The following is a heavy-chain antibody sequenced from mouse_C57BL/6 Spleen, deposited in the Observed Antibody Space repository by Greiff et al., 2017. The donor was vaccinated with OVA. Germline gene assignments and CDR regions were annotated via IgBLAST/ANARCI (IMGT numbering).Heavy chain of an antibody. CDR1: GFTFSSYA. V-gene: IGHV5-4*01. Sequence: EVQLVESGGGLVKPGGSLKLSCAASGFTFSSYAMSWVRQTPEKRLEWVATISDGGSYTYYPDNVKGRFTISRDNAKNNLYLQMSHLKSEDTAMYYCARGLLLKCFDVWGTGTTVTVSS. CDR3: ARGLLLKCFDV. D-gene: IGHD1-1*01. CDR2: ISDGGSYT. J-gene: IGHJ1*03.